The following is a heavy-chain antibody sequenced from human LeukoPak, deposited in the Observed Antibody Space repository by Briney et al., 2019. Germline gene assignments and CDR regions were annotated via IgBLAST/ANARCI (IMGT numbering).Heavy chain of an antibody. CDR1: GFTFSDAW. V-gene: IGHV3-15*01. CDR3: ATDLLDY. CDR2: IRKKTDDVTT. Sequence: GGSLRLSCAASGFTFSDAWMSWVRQAPGKGLEWVGRIRKKTDDVTTEYAVPVKGRFTISRDDSKNTVYLQMNSLKSDDTAIYYCATDLLDYWGQGILVTVSS. D-gene: IGHD2-15*01. J-gene: IGHJ4*02.